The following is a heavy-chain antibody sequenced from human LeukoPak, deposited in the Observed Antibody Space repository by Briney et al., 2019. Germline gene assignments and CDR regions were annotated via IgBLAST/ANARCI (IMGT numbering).Heavy chain of an antibody. V-gene: IGHV3-48*03. J-gene: IGHJ4*02. D-gene: IGHD7-27*01. CDR3: ARDMGTAFDY. CDR2: ISSSGSTI. Sequence: GGSLRLSCAASGFTFSDYEMNWVRQAPGRGREWVSYISSSGSTIYYADSVKGRFTISRDNAKNSLYLQMNSLRAEDTAVYYCARDMGTAFDYWGQGTLVTVSS. CDR1: GFTFSDYE.